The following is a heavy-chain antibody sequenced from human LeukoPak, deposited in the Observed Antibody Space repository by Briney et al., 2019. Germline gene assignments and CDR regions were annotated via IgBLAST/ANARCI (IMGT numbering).Heavy chain of an antibody. CDR2: ISGSGGST. J-gene: IGHJ4*02. D-gene: IGHD3-22*01. Sequence: GGSLRLSCAASGFTFSSYAMRWVRQAPGKGLEWVSAISGSGGSTYYADSVKGRFTISRDNSKNTLYLQMNSLRAEDTAVYYCAKGPAFGYYDSSGYCFDYWGQGTLVTVSS. V-gene: IGHV3-23*01. CDR1: GFTFSSYA. CDR3: AKGPAFGYYDSSGYCFDY.